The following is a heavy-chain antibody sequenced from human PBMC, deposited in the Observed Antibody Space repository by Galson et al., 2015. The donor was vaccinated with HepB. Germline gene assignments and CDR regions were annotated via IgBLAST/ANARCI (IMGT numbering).Heavy chain of an antibody. Sequence: SVKVSCKVSGYTLTELSMHWVRQAPGKGLEWMGGFDPKDAKTIYAQKFQGRVTMAEDTSTDTAYMELSSLRSEDTAVYYCATGGRRGGYDEHLYYYNNGMDVWGQGTTVTVAS. V-gene: IGHV1-24*01. CDR1: GYTLTELS. D-gene: IGHD5-12*01. CDR3: ATGGRRGGYDEHLYYYNNGMDV. CDR2: FDPKDAKT. J-gene: IGHJ6*02.